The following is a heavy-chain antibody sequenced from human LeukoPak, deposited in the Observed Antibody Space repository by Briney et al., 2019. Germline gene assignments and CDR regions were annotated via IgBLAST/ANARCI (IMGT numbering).Heavy chain of an antibody. Sequence: SETLSLTCSVSGGSISSSGYYWGWIRQPPGKGLEWIGSIYYSGSTYYNPSLKSRVTISVDTSKNQFSLKLSSVTAADTAVYYCASPTHRVKGPAGDFDYWGQGTLVTVSS. CDR3: ASPTHRVKGPAGDFDY. CDR2: IYYSGST. J-gene: IGHJ4*02. D-gene: IGHD2-2*01. V-gene: IGHV4-39*01. CDR1: GGSISSSGYY.